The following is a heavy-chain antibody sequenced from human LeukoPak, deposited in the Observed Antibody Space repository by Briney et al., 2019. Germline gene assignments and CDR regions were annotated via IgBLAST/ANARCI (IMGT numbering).Heavy chain of an antibody. CDR1: GFTVSSNY. V-gene: IGHV3-53*01. CDR2: IYSGGST. CDR3: ARGTGYGSGSIGDAFDI. D-gene: IGHD3-10*01. J-gene: IGHJ3*02. Sequence: GGSLRLSCAASGFTVSSNYMSWVRQAPGKGLEWVSVIYSGGSTYYADSVKGRFTISRDNSKNTLYLQMNSLRAEDTAVYYCARGTGYGSGSIGDAFDIWGQGTMVTVSS.